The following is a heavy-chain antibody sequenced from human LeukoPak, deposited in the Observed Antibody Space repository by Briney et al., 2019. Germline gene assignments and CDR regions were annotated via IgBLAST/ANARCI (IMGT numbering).Heavy chain of an antibody. Sequence: ASVKVSCKAFGYTFTSYYMHWVRQAPGQGLEWMGITNPSGGSTSHAQKFQGRVTMTRDTSTSTVYMELSSLRSEDTAVYYFARDGWEVPHHNWFDPWGQGTLVTVSS. CDR2: TNPSGGST. J-gene: IGHJ5*02. CDR1: GYTFTSYY. V-gene: IGHV1-46*01. CDR3: ARDGWEVPHHNWFDP. D-gene: IGHD1-26*01.